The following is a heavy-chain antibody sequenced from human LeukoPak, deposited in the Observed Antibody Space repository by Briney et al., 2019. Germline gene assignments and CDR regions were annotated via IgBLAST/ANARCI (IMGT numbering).Heavy chain of an antibody. V-gene: IGHV3-21*01. Sequence: GGSLRLSCAASGFTFSSYSMNWLRQAPGKGLEWVSSISSSSSYIYYADSVKGRFTISRDNAKNSLYLQMNSLRAEDTAVYYCARAGSSSWYGVGWFDPWGQGTLVTVSS. CDR3: ARAGSSSWYGVGWFDP. CDR1: GFTFSSYS. CDR2: ISSSSSYI. J-gene: IGHJ5*02. D-gene: IGHD6-13*01.